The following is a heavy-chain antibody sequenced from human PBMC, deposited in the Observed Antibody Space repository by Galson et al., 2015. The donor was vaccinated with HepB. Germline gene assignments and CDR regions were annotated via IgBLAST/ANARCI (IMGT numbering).Heavy chain of an antibody. Sequence: SVKVSCKAYAYTFTGYEMHWVRQAPGQGLEWMGFINPNSGDTNFTQRFQGRVTMTRDTSITTVYMELSSLRSDDTAVYFCVRKMWGGTFDFWGQGTLVTVSS. CDR3: VRKMWGGTFDF. CDR2: INPNSGDT. V-gene: IGHV1-2*02. J-gene: IGHJ4*02. CDR1: AYTFTGYE. D-gene: IGHD3-10*01.